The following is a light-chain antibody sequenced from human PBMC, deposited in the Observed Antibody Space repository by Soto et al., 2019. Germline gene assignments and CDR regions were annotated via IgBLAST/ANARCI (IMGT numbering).Light chain of an antibody. CDR2: KAS. V-gene: IGKV1-5*03. J-gene: IGKJ1*01. CDR3: QHYNSYSEA. Sequence: DIQMTQSPSTLSGSVGDRVTITSGPSQTISSWLAWYQQTQGKAPKILIYKASTLKSGVPSRFRGSRSGTECTLTISRLQPDDFATYYVQHYNSYSEAFGQGTKVDI. CDR1: QTISSW.